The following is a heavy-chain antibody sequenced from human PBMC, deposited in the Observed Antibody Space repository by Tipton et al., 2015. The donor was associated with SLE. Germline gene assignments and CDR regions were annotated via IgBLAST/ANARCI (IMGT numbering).Heavy chain of an antibody. J-gene: IGHJ6*02. CDR2: INHSGST. Sequence: TLSLTCAVYGGSFSGYYWSWIRQPPGKGLEWIGEINHSGSTNYNPPLKSRVTISVDTSKNQFSLKLSSVTAADTAVYYCARGPYDILTTYGMDVWGQGTTVTVSS. D-gene: IGHD3-9*01. V-gene: IGHV4-34*01. CDR1: GGSFSGYY. CDR3: ARGPYDILTTYGMDV.